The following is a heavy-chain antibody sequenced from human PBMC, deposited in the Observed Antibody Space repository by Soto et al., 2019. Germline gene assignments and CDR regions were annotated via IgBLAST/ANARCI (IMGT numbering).Heavy chain of an antibody. CDR1: GFTFSSYA. CDR3: AKDNGIQLWLRFQYYLDY. D-gene: IGHD5-18*01. J-gene: IGHJ4*02. Sequence: EVQLLESGGGLVQPGGSLRLSCAASGFTFSSYAMSWVRQAPGKGLEWVSAISGSGGSTYYADSVKGRFTISRDNSKNTLYLQMNSLRAEDTAVYYCAKDNGIQLWLRFQYYLDYWGQGTLVTVSS. V-gene: IGHV3-23*01. CDR2: ISGSGGST.